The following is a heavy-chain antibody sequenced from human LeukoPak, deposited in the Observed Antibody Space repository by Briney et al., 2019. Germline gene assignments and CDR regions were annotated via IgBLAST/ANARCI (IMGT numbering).Heavy chain of an antibody. Sequence: PGGSLRLSCAASGFTFSSYAMSWVRQAPGKGLEWVSAISGSGGSTYYADSVKGRLTISRDNSKNTLYLQMNSLRAEDTAVYYCAKVGLLGVVPAAMLIDYWGQGTLVTVSS. CDR1: GFTFSSYA. CDR2: ISGSGGST. V-gene: IGHV3-23*01. CDR3: AKVGLLGVVPAAMLIDY. D-gene: IGHD2-2*01. J-gene: IGHJ4*02.